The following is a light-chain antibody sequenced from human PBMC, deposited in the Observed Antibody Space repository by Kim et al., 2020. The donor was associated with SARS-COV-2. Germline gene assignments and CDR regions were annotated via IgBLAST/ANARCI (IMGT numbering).Light chain of an antibody. CDR1: QSISSY. V-gene: IGKV1-39*01. J-gene: IGKJ1*01. CDR3: QQSYSTPQT. Sequence: ASVGDRVTITCRASQSISSYLNWYQQKPGKAPKLLIYSASSLQSGVPSRFSGSGSGTDFTLTISSLQPEDFATYYCQQSYSTPQTFGQGTKVDIK. CDR2: SAS.